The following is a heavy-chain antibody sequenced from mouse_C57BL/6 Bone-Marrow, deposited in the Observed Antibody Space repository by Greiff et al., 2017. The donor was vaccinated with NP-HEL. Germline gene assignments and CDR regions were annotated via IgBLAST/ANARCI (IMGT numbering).Heavy chain of an antibody. V-gene: IGHV14-1*01. J-gene: IGHJ4*01. D-gene: IGHD1-1*01. Sequence: EVQLQQSGAELVRPGASVKLSCTASGFNIKDYYMHWVKQRPEQGLEWIGRIDPEDGDTESAPKFQGKATMTADTSSNTAYLPLSSRTSEDTAVYYCTTYDYGRDYAMDYWGQGTSVTVSS. CDR2: IDPEDGDT. CDR1: GFNIKDYY. CDR3: TTYDYGRDYAMDY.